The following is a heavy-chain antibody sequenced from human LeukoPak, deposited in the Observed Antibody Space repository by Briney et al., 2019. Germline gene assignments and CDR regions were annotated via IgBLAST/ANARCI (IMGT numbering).Heavy chain of an antibody. J-gene: IGHJ4*02. CDR3: ARLRYCSGGSCPGALDY. CDR1: GYSFTSYW. CDR2: IYPGDSDT. V-gene: IGHV5-51*01. D-gene: IGHD2-15*01. Sequence: GESLKISCKGSGYSFTSYWIVWVRQMPGKGLEWMGIIYPGDSDTRYSPSFQGQVTISADKSISTAYLQWSSLKASDTAMYYCARLRYCSGGSCPGALDYWGQGTLVTVSS.